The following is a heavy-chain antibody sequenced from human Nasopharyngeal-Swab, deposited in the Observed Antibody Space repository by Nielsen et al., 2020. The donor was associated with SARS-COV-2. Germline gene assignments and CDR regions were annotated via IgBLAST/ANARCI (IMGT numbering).Heavy chain of an antibody. CDR2: IYSGGST. V-gene: IGHV3-66*01. J-gene: IGHJ4*02. D-gene: IGHD5-12*01. Sequence: GGSLRLSCAASGFTVSSNYMSWVRQAPGKGLEWVSVIYSGGSTYYADSVKGRFTISRDNSKNTLYLQMNSLRAEDTAVYYCANLPIVATSLDYWGQGTLVTVSS. CDR1: GFTVSSNY. CDR3: ANLPIVATSLDY.